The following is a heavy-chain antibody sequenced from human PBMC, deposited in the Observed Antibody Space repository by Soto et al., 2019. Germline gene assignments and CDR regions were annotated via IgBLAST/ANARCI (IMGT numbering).Heavy chain of an antibody. CDR1: GYTFTAYG. J-gene: IGHJ4*02. Sequence: QVHLVQSGGEVKKPGASVKVSCKASGYTFTAYGITWVRQAPGQGLEWIGWISPNNGNTKSAQKFQGRVTMTTDTPTDTAYLELRSLRADDTAVYYCARDRSSENYLKWIEYWGQGALVTVSS. CDR3: ARDRSSENYLKWIEY. V-gene: IGHV1-18*01. D-gene: IGHD2-2*01. CDR2: ISPNNGNT.